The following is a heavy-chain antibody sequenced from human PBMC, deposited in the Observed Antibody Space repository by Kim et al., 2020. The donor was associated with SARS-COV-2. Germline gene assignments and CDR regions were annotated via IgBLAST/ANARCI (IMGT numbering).Heavy chain of an antibody. D-gene: IGHD2-15*01. V-gene: IGHV3-30*01. J-gene: IGHJ6*02. CDR3: ARDRGPGYCSGGSWICGMDV. Sequence: GRFTISRDNSKTTLYLQMNSLRAEDTAVYYCARDRGPGYCSGGSWICGMDVWGQGTTVTVSS.